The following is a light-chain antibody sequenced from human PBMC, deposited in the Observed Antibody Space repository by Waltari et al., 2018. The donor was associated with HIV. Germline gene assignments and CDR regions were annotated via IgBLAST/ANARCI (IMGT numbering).Light chain of an antibody. J-gene: IGLJ1*01. Sequence: QSVLTPPPSVSGAPGQRVTISCTGSSSNIRAGYDVHWYQQLPGRAPKLLIYDNTNRPSGVPDRFSGSKSGTSAALAITGLQAVDETDYYCQSYDTSLSASVFGTGTKVTVL. CDR2: DNT. V-gene: IGLV1-40*01. CDR1: SSNIRAGYD. CDR3: QSYDTSLSASV.